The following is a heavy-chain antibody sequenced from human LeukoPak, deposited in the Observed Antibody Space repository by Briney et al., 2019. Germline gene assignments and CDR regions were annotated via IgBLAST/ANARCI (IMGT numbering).Heavy chain of an antibody. CDR3: ARGKYSSGWFDY. J-gene: IGHJ4*02. D-gene: IGHD6-19*01. Sequence: PGGSLRLSCAASGFTFSSYSMSWVRQAPGKGLEWVSSITTSSTYISYADSVKGRFTISRDNAKNSLYLQMNSLRAEDTAVYYCARGKYSSGWFDYWGQGALVTVSS. V-gene: IGHV3-21*01. CDR1: GFTFSSYS. CDR2: ITTSSTYI.